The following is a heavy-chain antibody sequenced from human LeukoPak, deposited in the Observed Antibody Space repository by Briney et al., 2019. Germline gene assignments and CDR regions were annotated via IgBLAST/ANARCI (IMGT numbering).Heavy chain of an antibody. D-gene: IGHD3-3*01. CDR1: GFTFSNYA. Sequence: GGSLRLSCAASGFTFSNYAIHWVRQAPGKGLEWVAVISYDGSNKYYADSVKGRFTISRDNSKNTLYLQMNSLRAEDTAVYYCATLGITIFGVANDWGQGTLVTVSS. CDR2: ISYDGSNK. V-gene: IGHV3-30-3*01. CDR3: ATLGITIFGVAND. J-gene: IGHJ4*02.